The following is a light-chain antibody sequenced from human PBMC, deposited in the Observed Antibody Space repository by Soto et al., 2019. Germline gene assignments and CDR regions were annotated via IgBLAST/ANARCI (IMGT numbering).Light chain of an antibody. Sequence: QLVLTQSPSASASLGASVKLTCTLSSGHSRSAIAWHQQQPEKGPRYLMKLNSDGSHSKGDGIPDRFSGSSSGAERYLTISSLQSEDEADYYCQTWVTGTWVFGGGTKLTVL. J-gene: IGLJ3*02. CDR2: LNSDGSH. CDR1: SGHSRSA. V-gene: IGLV4-69*01. CDR3: QTWVTGTWV.